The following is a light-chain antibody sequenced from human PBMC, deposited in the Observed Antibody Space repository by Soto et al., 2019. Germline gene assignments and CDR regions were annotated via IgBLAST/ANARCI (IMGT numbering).Light chain of an antibody. J-gene: IGKJ1*01. CDR1: QSISSW. Sequence: DIHMTHSPSTLSASVGDRVTITCRASQSISSWLAWYQQKPGKAPXXLIYKASSLESGVPSRFSGSGSGTEFTLTISSLQPDDFATYYCQQYNSYWTFGQGTKVDIK. CDR3: QQYNSYWT. V-gene: IGKV1-5*03. CDR2: KAS.